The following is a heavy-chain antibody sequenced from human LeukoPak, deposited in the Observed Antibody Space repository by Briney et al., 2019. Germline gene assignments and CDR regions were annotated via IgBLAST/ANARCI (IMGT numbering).Heavy chain of an antibody. CDR1: GLRFSSYA. V-gene: IGHV3-23*01. CDR3: AKHLFGDGSSSPLDGFDI. D-gene: IGHD6-6*01. CDR2: ISGTGDST. Sequence: GGSLRLSCAASGLRFSSYAMSWVRQAPGKGLEWVSAISGTGDSTYYADSVKGRFTIPRDNSKNTLYLQMNSLRAEDTAVYYCAKHLFGDGSSSPLDGFDIWGQGTMVTVSS. J-gene: IGHJ3*02.